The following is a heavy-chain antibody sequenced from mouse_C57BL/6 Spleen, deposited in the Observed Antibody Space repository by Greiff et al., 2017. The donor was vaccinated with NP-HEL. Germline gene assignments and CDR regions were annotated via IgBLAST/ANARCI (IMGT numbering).Heavy chain of an antibody. CDR2: IDPNSGGT. J-gene: IGHJ4*01. V-gene: IGHV1-72*01. D-gene: IGHD1-1*01. Sequence: QVQLQQPGAELVKPGASVKLSCKASGYTFTSYWMHWVKQRPGRGLEWIGRIDPNSGGTKYNEKFKSKATLTVDKPSSPAYMQLSSLTSEDSAVYYCARSYGSSLYAMDYWGQGTSVTVSS. CDR1: GYTFTSYW. CDR3: ARSYGSSLYAMDY.